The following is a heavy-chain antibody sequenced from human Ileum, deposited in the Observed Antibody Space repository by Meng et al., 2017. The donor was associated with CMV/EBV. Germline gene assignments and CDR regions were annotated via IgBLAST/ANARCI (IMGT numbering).Heavy chain of an antibody. Sequence: LRLSCAASGFTFSHYSMSWIRQAPGKGLEWVSYIRNSGTTTYYADSVKGRFTISRDNAKNSLELQMTSLSFEDTAVYYCARGDIVLDYWGQGTLVTVSS. CDR1: GFTFSHYS. J-gene: IGHJ4*02. D-gene: IGHD2-15*01. V-gene: IGHV3-11*04. CDR3: ARGDIVLDY. CDR2: IRNSGTTT.